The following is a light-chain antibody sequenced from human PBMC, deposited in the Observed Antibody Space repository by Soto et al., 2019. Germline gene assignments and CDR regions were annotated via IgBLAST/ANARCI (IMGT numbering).Light chain of an antibody. V-gene: IGKV3-15*01. CDR2: GAS. J-gene: IGKJ2*01. CDR1: QSVRDN. CDR3: QQSSNWPYT. Sequence: EIVMTHSPATLSVSPGERATLSCRASQSVRDNLAWYQQKPGQAPRLLIYGASTRATGIPARFSGSGSGTEFTLTINSLQSEDFALYFCQQSSNWPYTFGQGTKLEIK.